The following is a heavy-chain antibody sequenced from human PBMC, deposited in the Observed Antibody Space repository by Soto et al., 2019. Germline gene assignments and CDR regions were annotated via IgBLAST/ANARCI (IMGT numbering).Heavy chain of an antibody. CDR3: SRGLNYYGSGSPSYGMDV. D-gene: IGHD3-10*01. Sequence: PTLSLPCAISGDSVSSNSAAWNWIRQSPSRGLEWLGRTYYRSKWYNDYAVSVESRITVNPDPSKNQFSLQLNSVTPEDTAVYYCSRGLNYYGSGSPSYGMDVWGQGTTVTVSS. J-gene: IGHJ6*02. CDR2: TYYRSKWYN. V-gene: IGHV6-1*01. CDR1: GDSVSSNSAA.